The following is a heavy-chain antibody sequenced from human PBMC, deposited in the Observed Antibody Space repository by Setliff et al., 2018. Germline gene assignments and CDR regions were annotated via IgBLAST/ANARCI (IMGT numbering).Heavy chain of an antibody. D-gene: IGHD2-2*01. CDR1: GGSFSDYY. J-gene: IGHJ4*02. CDR2: INQSGNT. V-gene: IGHV4-34*10. Sequence: SETLSLTCTVYGGSFSDYYWGWIRQSPGKRPEWIAEINQSGNTNYNPSLNSRVSVSVDTPTNQFSLKVFSVTAADTAIYFCSRLVRYCTRTSCQRLSGDDYWGQGTLVTVSS. CDR3: SRLVRYCTRTSCQRLSGDDY.